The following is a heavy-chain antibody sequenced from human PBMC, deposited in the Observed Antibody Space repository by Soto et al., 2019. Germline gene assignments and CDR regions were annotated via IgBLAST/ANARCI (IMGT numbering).Heavy chain of an antibody. D-gene: IGHD3-16*01. V-gene: IGHV4-59*01. CDR2: VYCNGNT. J-gene: IGHJ4*02. Sequence: PSETLSLTGTVSAASFSKYYWTWIRQPPGKGLEWIGYVYCNGNTNYNPSLKRRVSISIDPSKNPTSLTLNSVTAADTAVYYCASVTFWAVVLDHCGQGTLVTVSS. CDR1: AASFSKYY. CDR3: ASVTFWAVVLDH.